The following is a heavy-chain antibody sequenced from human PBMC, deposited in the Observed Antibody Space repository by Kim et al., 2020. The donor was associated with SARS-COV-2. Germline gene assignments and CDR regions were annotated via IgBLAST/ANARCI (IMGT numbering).Heavy chain of an antibody. Sequence: SETLSLTCAVYGGSFSGYYWSWIRQPPGKGLEWIGEINHSGSTNYNPSLKSRVTISVDTSKNQFSLKLSSVTAADTAVYYCARGRYFDWLSSRYYFDYWG. CDR2: INHSGST. D-gene: IGHD3-9*01. CDR1: GGSFSGYY. J-gene: IGHJ4*01. CDR3: ARGRYFDWLSSRYYFDY. V-gene: IGHV4-34*01.